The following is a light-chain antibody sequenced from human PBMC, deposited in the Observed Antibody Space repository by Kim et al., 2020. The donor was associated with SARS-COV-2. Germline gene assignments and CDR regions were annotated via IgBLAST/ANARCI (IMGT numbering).Light chain of an antibody. J-gene: IGLJ1*01. CDR3: TSFISNDTPYV. CDR1: SSDIGTYNR. CDR2: EVS. V-gene: IGLV2-18*02. Sequence: QSVTTSCTGTSSDIGTYNRVAWYQQSPGTAPKLLIYEVSNRPSGVPDRFSGSRSGNTASLTISGLQAEDEADYYCTSFISNDTPYVFGTGTKVTVL.